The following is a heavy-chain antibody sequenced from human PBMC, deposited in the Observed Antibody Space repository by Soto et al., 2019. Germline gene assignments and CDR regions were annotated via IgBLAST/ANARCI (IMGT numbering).Heavy chain of an antibody. J-gene: IGHJ4*02. Sequence: EVQLVEAGGDLVQPGGSLRLSCVASGFTISNYWMHWVRQAPGKGLIWGSRISPDGSTTNYADSVKGRFTISRDNAKNTLYLQMDSLRAEDTALYYCTRVISGSSGLFDYWGQGTLVTVSS. CDR3: TRVISGSSGLFDY. D-gene: IGHD1-26*01. CDR2: ISPDGSTT. V-gene: IGHV3-74*01. CDR1: GFTISNYW.